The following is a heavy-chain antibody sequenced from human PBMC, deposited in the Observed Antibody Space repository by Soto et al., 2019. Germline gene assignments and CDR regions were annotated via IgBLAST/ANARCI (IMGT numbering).Heavy chain of an antibody. D-gene: IGHD6-19*01. CDR1: GFTFSSYW. J-gene: IGHJ4*02. CDR2: INSDGSST. CDR3: ARVAGSSGWYLEAADY. Sequence: EVQLVESGGGLVQPGGSLRLSCAASGFTFSSYWMHWVGQAPGKGLVWVSRINSDGSSTSYADSVKGRFTISRDNAKNTLYLQMNSLRAEDTAVYYCARVAGSSGWYLEAADYWGQGTLVTVSS. V-gene: IGHV3-74*01.